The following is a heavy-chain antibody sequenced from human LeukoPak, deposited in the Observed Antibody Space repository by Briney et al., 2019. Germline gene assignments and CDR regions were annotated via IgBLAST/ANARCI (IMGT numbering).Heavy chain of an antibody. CDR1: GGSFSGYY. Sequence: SETLSLTCAVYGGSFSGYYWSWIRQPPGKGLGWIGEINRSGNTNYNSSLKRRVTISVDTSKNQFSLRLSSVSAADTAVYYCARGQVKEQLLPRTGSRYYYYYMDVWGRGTTVTVSS. CDR2: INRSGNT. D-gene: IGHD6-13*01. CDR3: ARGQVKEQLLPRTGSRYYYYYMDV. J-gene: IGHJ6*03. V-gene: IGHV4-34*01.